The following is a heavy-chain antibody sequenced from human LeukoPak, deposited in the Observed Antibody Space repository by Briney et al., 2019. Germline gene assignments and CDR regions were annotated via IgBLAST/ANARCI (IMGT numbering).Heavy chain of an antibody. Sequence: GGSLRLSCAASGFTFSSYAMSWVRQAPGKGPEWVSAISGSGGSTYYAHSVKGRFTISRDNSKNTLYLQMNSLRAEDTAVYYCAKDLSIRTHPFDYWGQGTLVTVSS. J-gene: IGHJ4*02. CDR1: GFTFSSYA. V-gene: IGHV3-23*01. CDR3: AKDLSIRTHPFDY. CDR2: ISGSGGST. D-gene: IGHD2/OR15-2a*01.